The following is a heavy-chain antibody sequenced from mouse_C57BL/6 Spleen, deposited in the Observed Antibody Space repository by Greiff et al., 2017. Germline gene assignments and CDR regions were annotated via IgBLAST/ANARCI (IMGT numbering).Heavy chain of an antibody. CDR1: GYTFTSYW. J-gene: IGHJ3*01. CDR2: IHPNSGST. Sequence: VQLQQPGAELVKPGASVKLSCKASGYTFTSYWMHWVKQRPGQGLEWIGMIHPNSGSTNYNEKFKSKATLPEDKSSSTAYMQLSSLTSEDSAVSYCASPNRIYYDDVAYWGQGTLVTVSA. V-gene: IGHV1-64*01. CDR3: ASPNRIYYDDVAY. D-gene: IGHD2-4*01.